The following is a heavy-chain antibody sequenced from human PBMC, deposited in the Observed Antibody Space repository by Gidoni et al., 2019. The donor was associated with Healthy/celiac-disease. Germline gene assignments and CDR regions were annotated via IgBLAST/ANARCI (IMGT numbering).Heavy chain of an antibody. CDR1: GFTFSSYS. V-gene: IGHV3-48*01. CDR3: ARGGTVTLDAFDI. Sequence: EVQLVESGGGLVQPGGSLRLSCADSGFTFSSYSMNWVRQAPGKGLEWVSYSRSSSSTRYYADSVKGRFTSSRDNAKNSLYLQRNSLRAEDTAVYYCARGGTVTLDAFDIWGQGTMVTVSS. CDR2: SRSSSSTR. D-gene: IGHD4-17*01. J-gene: IGHJ3*02.